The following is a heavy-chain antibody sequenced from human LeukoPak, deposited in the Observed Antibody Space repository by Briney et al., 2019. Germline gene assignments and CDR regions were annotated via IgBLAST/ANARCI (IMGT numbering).Heavy chain of an antibody. J-gene: IGHJ6*03. CDR1: GYSFTSYW. V-gene: IGHV5-51*01. D-gene: IGHD5-24*01. Sequence: GGSLMISCKGSGYSFTSYWIGWVRQMPGKGLEWMGINYPGDADTRYSPSFQGQVTISADKSISTAYLQWSSLKASDTAMYYCARHSGERKRGRDGYNYGVYYYMDVWGKGTTVTVSS. CDR3: ARHSGERKRGRDGYNYGVYYYMDV. CDR2: NYPGDADT.